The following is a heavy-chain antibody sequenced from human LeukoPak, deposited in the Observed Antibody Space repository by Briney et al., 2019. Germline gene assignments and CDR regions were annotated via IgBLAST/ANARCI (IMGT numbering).Heavy chain of an antibody. CDR1: GGSISSSHY. Sequence: SETLSLTCTVSGGSISSSHYWGWIRQPPGKGLEWIGYIYYSGSTNYNPSLKSRVTISVDTSKNQFSLKLSSVTAADTAVYYCARSDSSGWAYWYFDLWGRGTLVTVSS. CDR2: IYYSGST. CDR3: ARSDSSGWAYWYFDL. J-gene: IGHJ2*01. D-gene: IGHD6-19*01. V-gene: IGHV4-61*05.